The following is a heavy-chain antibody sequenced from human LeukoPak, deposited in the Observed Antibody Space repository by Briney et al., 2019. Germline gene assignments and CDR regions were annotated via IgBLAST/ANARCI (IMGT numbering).Heavy chain of an antibody. CDR1: GGSISSYY. Sequence: SETLSLTCTVSGGSISSYYWSWIRQPPGKGLEWIGEINHSGSTNYNPSLKSRVTISVDTSKNQFSLKLSSVTAADTAVYYCAREAVVTNAEYFQHWGQGTLVTVSS. V-gene: IGHV4-34*01. CDR2: INHSGST. CDR3: AREAVVTNAEYFQH. J-gene: IGHJ1*01. D-gene: IGHD4-23*01.